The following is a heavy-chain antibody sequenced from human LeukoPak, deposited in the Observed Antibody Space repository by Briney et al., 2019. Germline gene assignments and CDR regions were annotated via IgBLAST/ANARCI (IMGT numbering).Heavy chain of an antibody. CDR1: GGSFSGYY. CDR2: INHSGST. J-gene: IGHJ4*02. CDR3: ARTWVQLWSSDY. V-gene: IGHV4-34*01. D-gene: IGHD5-18*01. Sequence: SETLSLTCAVYGGSFSGYYWSWIRQPPGKGLEWIGEINHSGSTNYNPSLKSRVTISVDTSKNQFSLKLSSVTAADTAVNYCARTWVQLWSSDYWGQGTLVTVSS.